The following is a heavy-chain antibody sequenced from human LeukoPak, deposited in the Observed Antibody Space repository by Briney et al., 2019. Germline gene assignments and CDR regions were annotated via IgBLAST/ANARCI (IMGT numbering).Heavy chain of an antibody. D-gene: IGHD2-15*01. V-gene: IGHV3-43*02. CDR1: GFTFDDYA. CDR2: ISGDGGST. J-gene: IGHJ4*02. CDR3: AQGYCSGGSCYSTPDFDY. Sequence: PGGSLRLSCAASGFTFDDYAMHWVRQAPGKGLEWVSLISGDGGSTYYAASVKGRFTISRDNSKNSLYLQMNSLRTEDTALYYCAQGYCSGGSCYSTPDFDYWGQGTLVTVSS.